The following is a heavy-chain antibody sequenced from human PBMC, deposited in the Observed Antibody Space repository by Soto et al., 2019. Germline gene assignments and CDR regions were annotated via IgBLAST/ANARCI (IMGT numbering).Heavy chain of an antibody. CDR2: TYYSGAT. CDR3: ARNPSHLCASTSCHAFDI. V-gene: IGHV4-31*03. CDR1: GGSISIGAYY. D-gene: IGHD2-2*01. Sequence: PSETLSLTCSVSGGSISIGAYYWNWIRQHPRKGLEWIGYTYYSGATYYNPSLGSRVSISADTSKNQFSLKLNSVTVADTAVYYCARNPSHLCASTSCHAFDIWGQGTMVTVSS. J-gene: IGHJ3*02.